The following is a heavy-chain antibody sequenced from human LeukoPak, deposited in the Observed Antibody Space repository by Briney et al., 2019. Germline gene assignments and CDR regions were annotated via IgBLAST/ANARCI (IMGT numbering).Heavy chain of an antibody. D-gene: IGHD2-2*01. CDR3: ARNDCSSTSCQFGDAFDI. CDR1: GGSISSGDYY. CDR2: IYYTVST. V-gene: IGHV4-30-4*08. J-gene: IGHJ3*02. Sequence: PSQTLCLTCTVSGGSISSGDYYWSWIRQPPGKGLEWIGYIYYTVSTFYNPSLKSRVAISVDTSKNLFSLKLTSVTAADTAVYSCARNDCSSTSCQFGDAFDIWGQGAMVTVSS.